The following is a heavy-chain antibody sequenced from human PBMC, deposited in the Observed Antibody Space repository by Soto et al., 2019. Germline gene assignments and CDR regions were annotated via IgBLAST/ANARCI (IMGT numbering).Heavy chain of an antibody. Sequence: LRLSFAASGFSFSSYEMNWVRQAPGKGLEWVSYISSSGSTIYYADSVKGRFTISRDNAKNSLYLQMNSLRAEDTAVYYCAREKGTAMVSSVIWYYYYGMDVWGQGTTVTVSS. D-gene: IGHD5-18*01. V-gene: IGHV3-48*03. CDR3: AREKGTAMVSSVIWYYYYGMDV. CDR2: ISSSGSTI. CDR1: GFSFSSYE. J-gene: IGHJ6*02.